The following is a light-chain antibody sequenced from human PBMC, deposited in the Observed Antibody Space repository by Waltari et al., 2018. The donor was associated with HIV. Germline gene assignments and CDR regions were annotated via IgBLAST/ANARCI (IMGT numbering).Light chain of an antibody. CDR1: QSVSRNS. J-gene: IGKJ2*01. CDR3: QQYGSSPQT. Sequence: VLTQSPDTLSLSPGQGAVLSCRASQSVSRNSVAWYQQKPGQALRLLISGASTRAAGIPDRFSGSGSGTDFTLVISGLEPEDFAAYYCQQYGSSPQTFGQGTKLEIK. CDR2: GAS. V-gene: IGKV3-20*01.